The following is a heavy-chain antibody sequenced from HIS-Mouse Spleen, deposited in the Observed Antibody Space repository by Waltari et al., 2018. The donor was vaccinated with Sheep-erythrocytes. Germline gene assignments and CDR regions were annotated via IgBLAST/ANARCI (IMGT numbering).Heavy chain of an antibody. Sequence: EVQLVESGGGLVKPGVSLRLSCAASGFTFSSYSMNWVRQAPGKVLEWVSSISSSSRYIYYADSVKGRVTISRDNAKNSLYLQMNSLRAEDTAVYYCARVAAVTTYYFDYWGQGTLVTVSS. CDR1: GFTFSSYS. CDR2: ISSSSRYI. CDR3: ARVAAVTTYYFDY. D-gene: IGHD4-17*01. V-gene: IGHV3-21*01. J-gene: IGHJ4*02.